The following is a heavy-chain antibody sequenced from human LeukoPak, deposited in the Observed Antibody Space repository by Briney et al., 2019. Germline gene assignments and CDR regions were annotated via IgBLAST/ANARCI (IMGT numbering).Heavy chain of an antibody. Sequence: ASVKVSCKASGGTFSSYAMSWVRQAPGKGLEWVSAISGSGGSTYYADSVKGRFTISRDNSKNTLYLQMNSLRAEDTAVYYCAKEDCSSTSCHPTDYWGQGTLVTVSS. CDR3: AKEDCSSTSCHPTDY. D-gene: IGHD2-2*01. CDR2: ISGSGGST. CDR1: GGTFSSYA. J-gene: IGHJ4*02. V-gene: IGHV3-23*01.